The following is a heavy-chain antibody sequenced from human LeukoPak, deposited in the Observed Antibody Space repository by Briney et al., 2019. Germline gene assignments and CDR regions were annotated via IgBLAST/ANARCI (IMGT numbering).Heavy chain of an antibody. J-gene: IGHJ4*02. D-gene: IGHD4-11*01. V-gene: IGHV3-74*01. CDR1: GFTFNQYW. CDR2: LRTDGGRT. Sequence: PGGSLRLSCVASGFTFNQYWMHWVRQAPGAGLEWVSRLRTDGGRTNYADSVKGRFTISSDNARNTVYLQMNSLRVEDTAVYYCARDHPGSNSLDYWGQGTLVTVSS. CDR3: ARDHPGSNSLDY.